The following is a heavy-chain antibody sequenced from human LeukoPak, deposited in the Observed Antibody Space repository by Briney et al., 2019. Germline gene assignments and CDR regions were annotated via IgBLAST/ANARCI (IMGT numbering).Heavy chain of an antibody. CDR3: ARDLVGASDY. J-gene: IGHJ4*02. V-gene: IGHV1-2*02. D-gene: IGHD1-26*01. Sequence: ASVKVSCKASGYTFTSYYMHWVRQAPGQGLEWMGWINPNSGGTNYAQKFQGRVTMTRDTSISTAYMELSSLRSDDTAVYYCARDLVGASDYWGQGTLVTVSS. CDR1: GYTFTSYY. CDR2: INPNSGGT.